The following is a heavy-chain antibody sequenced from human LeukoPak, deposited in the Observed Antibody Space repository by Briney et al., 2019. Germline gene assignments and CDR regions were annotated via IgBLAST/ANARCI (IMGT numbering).Heavy chain of an antibody. CDR1: GFTFSSYS. CDR2: ISSSSTTI. D-gene: IGHD6-19*01. CDR3: VKGPRWLGAYYFDY. V-gene: IGHV3-48*01. Sequence: PGGSLRLSCAASGFTFSSYSMNWVRQAPGKGLEWVSYISSSSTTIYYADSVKGRFTISRDNSKNTLYLQMNSLRGEDTAVYYCVKGPRWLGAYYFDYWGQGTLVTVSS. J-gene: IGHJ4*02.